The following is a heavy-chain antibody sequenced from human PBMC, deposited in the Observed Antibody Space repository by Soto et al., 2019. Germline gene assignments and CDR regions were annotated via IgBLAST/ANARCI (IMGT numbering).Heavy chain of an antibody. CDR1: GYRFTNYW. J-gene: IGHJ4*02. V-gene: IGHV5-51*01. Sequence: RGESLKISCKGSGYRFTNYWIGWVRQMPGKGLEWMGIIYPGDSDTRYRPSFQGQVTISADNSISTAYLQWSSLKASDTAMYYCARQDGRALYYFDYWGQGTQVTVSS. CDR2: IYPGDSDT. D-gene: IGHD2-8*01. CDR3: ARQDGRALYYFDY.